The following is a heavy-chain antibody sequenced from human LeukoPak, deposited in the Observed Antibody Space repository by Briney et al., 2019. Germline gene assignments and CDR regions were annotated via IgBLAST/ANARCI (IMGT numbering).Heavy chain of an antibody. Sequence: GGSLRLSCAASGFTVSSNYMSWVRQAPGKGLEWVSVIYSGGSTYYADSVKGRFTISRDNSKNTLYLQMNSLRAEDTAVYCCARTAYDYGDYDYFDYWGQGTLVTVSS. CDR2: IYSGGST. CDR3: ARTAYDYGDYDYFDY. CDR1: GFTVSSNY. J-gene: IGHJ4*02. V-gene: IGHV3-66*01. D-gene: IGHD4-17*01.